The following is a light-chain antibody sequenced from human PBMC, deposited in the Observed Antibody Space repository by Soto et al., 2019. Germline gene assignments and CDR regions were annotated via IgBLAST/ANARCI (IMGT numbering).Light chain of an antibody. CDR2: GNN. J-gene: IGLJ2*01. CDR1: SSNIGAGYN. V-gene: IGLV1-40*01. CDR3: QSYDSSLSHVV. Sequence: QSVLTQPPSVSGAPGQRVTISCTGSSSNIGAGYNVHWCQQLPGTAPKLLIYGNNNRPSGVPDRFSGSKSGTSASLAITGLQAEDEADYYCQSYDSSLSHVVFGGGTKLTVL.